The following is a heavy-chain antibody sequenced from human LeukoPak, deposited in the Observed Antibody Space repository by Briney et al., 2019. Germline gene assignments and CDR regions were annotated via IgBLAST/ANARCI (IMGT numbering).Heavy chain of an antibody. D-gene: IGHD3-22*01. V-gene: IGHV1-69*13. CDR1: GYTFSIYD. J-gene: IGHJ4*02. CDR3: ARETHYDSSGYLDY. CDR2: IIPIFGTA. Sequence: SVKVSCKASGYTFSIYDISWVRQAPGQGLEWMGGIIPIFGTANYAQKFQGRVTITADESTSTAYMELSSLRSEDTAVYYCARETHYDSSGYLDYWGQGTLVTVSS.